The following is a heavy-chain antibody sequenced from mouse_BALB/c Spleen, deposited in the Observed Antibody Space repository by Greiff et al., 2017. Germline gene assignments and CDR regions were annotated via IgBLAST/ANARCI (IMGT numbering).Heavy chain of an antibody. CDR3: ARDYGNGAWFAY. CDR2: ISTYYGDA. D-gene: IGHD2-1*01. J-gene: IGHJ3*01. V-gene: IGHV1S137*01. Sequence: VQLQQSGAELVRPGVSVKISCKGSGYTFTDYAMHWVKQSHAKSLEWIGVISTYYGDASYNQKFKGKATMTVDKSSSTAYMELARLTSEDSAIYYCARDYGNGAWFAYWGQGTLVTVSA. CDR1: GYTFTDYA.